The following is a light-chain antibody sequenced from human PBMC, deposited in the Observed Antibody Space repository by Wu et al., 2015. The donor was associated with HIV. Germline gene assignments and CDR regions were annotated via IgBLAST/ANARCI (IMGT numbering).Light chain of an antibody. CDR3: QQYNNWPPLT. CDR1: QSISTN. CDR2: GAS. J-gene: IGKJ4*01. Sequence: EIVMTHSPVTLSVSPGERATLSCRASQSISTNLAWYQHKPGQAPRLLIYGASARATGIPARFSGSGSGTEFTLTISSMQSEDFAIYYCQQYNNWPPLTFGGGTKVEIK. V-gene: IGKV3-15*01.